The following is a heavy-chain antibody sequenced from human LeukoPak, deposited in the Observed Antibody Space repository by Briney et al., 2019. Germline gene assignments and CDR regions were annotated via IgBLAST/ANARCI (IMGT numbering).Heavy chain of an antibody. Sequence: SETLSLTCTVSGGSISSYYWSWIRQPPGKGLEWIGYIYYSGSTNYNPSLKSRVTISVDTSKNQFSLELSSVTAADTAVYYCARTNVYYYDSSDYYPYFDYWGQGTLVTVSS. J-gene: IGHJ4*02. CDR1: GGSISSYY. CDR2: IYYSGST. V-gene: IGHV4-59*01. D-gene: IGHD3-22*01. CDR3: ARTNVYYYDSSDYYPYFDY.